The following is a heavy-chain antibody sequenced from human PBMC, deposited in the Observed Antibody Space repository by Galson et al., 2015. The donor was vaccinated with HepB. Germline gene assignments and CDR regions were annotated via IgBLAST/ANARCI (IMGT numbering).Heavy chain of an antibody. CDR3: ARHRPGYYYSSGRAWFDP. CDR1: GFTFNSYR. Sequence: SLRLSCAASGFTFNSYRMSWVRQAPGMGLEWVANIKEDGNEKYYVGSVKGRFTISRDNAKNSLYLQMNSLRVEDTAVYHCARHRPGYYYSSGRAWFDPWGQGTLVTVSS. J-gene: IGHJ5*02. D-gene: IGHD3-10*01. V-gene: IGHV3-7*01. CDR2: IKEDGNEK.